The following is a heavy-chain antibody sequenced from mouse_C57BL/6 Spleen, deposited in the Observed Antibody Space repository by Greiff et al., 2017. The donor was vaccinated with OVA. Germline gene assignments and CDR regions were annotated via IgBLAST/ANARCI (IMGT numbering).Heavy chain of an antibody. D-gene: IGHD4-1*02. CDR2: FYPGSGSI. V-gene: IGHV1-62-2*01. Sequence: LVESGAELVKPGASVKLSCKASGYTFTEYTIHWVKQRSGQGLELIGWFYPGSGSIKYNEKFKDKATLTADKSSSTVYMELSRLTSEDSAVYFCARHVNWEDYWYFDVWGTGTTVTVSS. CDR3: ARHVNWEDYWYFDV. J-gene: IGHJ1*03. CDR1: GYTFTEYT.